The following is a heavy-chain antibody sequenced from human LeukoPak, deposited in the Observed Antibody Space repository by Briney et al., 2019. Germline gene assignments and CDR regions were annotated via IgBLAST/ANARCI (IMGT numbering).Heavy chain of an antibody. D-gene: IGHD5-18*01. V-gene: IGHV3-23*01. Sequence: GGSLRLSCAASGFTLSSYAMSWVRQAPGKGLEWVSAISGSGGSTYYADSVKGRFTISRDNSKNTLYLQMNSLRAEDTAVYYCAKDLGIQLWSGYWGQGTLVTVSS. CDR2: ISGSGGST. CDR3: AKDLGIQLWSGY. J-gene: IGHJ4*02. CDR1: GFTLSSYA.